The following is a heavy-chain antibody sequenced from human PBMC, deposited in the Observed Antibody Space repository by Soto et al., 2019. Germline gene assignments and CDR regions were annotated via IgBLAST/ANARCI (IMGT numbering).Heavy chain of an antibody. V-gene: IGHV5-51*01. D-gene: IGHD3-22*01. J-gene: IGHJ3*02. CDR3: ARHRGGGYYYDSSGLGAFDI. CDR1: GYSFTSYW. CDR2: IYPGDSDT. Sequence: LGESLKISCKGSGYSFTSYWIGWVRQMPGKGLEWMGIIYPGDSDTRYSPSFQGQVTISADKSISTAYLQWSSLKASDTAMYYCARHRGGGYYYDSSGLGAFDIWGQGTRVTVS.